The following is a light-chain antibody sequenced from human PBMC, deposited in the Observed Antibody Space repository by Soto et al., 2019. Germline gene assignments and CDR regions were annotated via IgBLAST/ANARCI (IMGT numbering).Light chain of an antibody. CDR1: SSNIGSNT. CDR2: SNV. CDR3: AAWDDSLNGWV. J-gene: IGLJ3*02. V-gene: IGLV1-44*01. Sequence: QSVLTQTPSASGTPGQSVTISCSGSSSNIGSNTVSWYQQLPGTAPKLLIYSNVQRRSGVPDRFSGSKSGTSVSLAITGLQSEDAADYYCAAWDDSLNGWVFGGGTKLTVL.